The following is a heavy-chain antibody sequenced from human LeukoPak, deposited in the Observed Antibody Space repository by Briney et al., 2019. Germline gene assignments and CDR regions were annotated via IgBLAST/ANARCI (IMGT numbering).Heavy chain of an antibody. J-gene: IGHJ4*02. V-gene: IGHV5-51*01. D-gene: IGHD1-26*01. Sequence: GESLQISFKGSGYSFTSYWIGWVRQMPGKGLEWMGIIYPGDSDTRYSPSFQGQVTISADKSISTAYLQWSSLKASDTAMYYCARGVVGATTPPYFDYWGQGTLVTVSS. CDR2: IYPGDSDT. CDR3: ARGVVGATTPPYFDY. CDR1: GYSFTSYW.